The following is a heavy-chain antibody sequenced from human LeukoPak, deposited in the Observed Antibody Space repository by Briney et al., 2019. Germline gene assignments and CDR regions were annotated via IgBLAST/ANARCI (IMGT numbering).Heavy chain of an antibody. V-gene: IGHV3-30*02. CDR1: GFTFDDYG. Sequence: AGGSLRLSCAASGFTFDDYGMSWVRQAPGKGLEWVAFIRYDGSNKYYADSVKGRFTISRDNSKNTLYLQMNSLRAEDTAVYYCAKSNYYYMDVWGKGTTVTISS. CDR3: AKSNYYYMDV. CDR2: IRYDGSNK. J-gene: IGHJ6*03.